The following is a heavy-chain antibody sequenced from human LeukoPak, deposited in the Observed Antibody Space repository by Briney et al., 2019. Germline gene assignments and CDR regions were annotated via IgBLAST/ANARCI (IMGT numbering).Heavy chain of an antibody. CDR3: ARAETEGSSWYGVHYFAY. D-gene: IGHD6-13*01. CDR2: IYQSGST. CDR1: GYSIRNGYN. V-gene: IGHV4-38-2*02. J-gene: IGHJ4*02. Sequence: PSETLSLTCTVSGYSIRNGYNWGWIRLSPGKGLEWLGSIYQSGSTYDNPSLESRVTISLDTSNNQFSLKLTSLTAADTAMYYCARAETEGSSWYGVHYFAYWGQGTQVTVSS.